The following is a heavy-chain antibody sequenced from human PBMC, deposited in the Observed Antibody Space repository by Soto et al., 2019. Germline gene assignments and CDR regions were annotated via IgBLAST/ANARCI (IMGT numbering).Heavy chain of an antibody. CDR1: GDTFTSYA. CDR3: ARKTGDYIHYTYPYSAV. D-gene: IGHD2-2*02. Sequence: GASVKVSCKASGDTFTSYARQWVRHAPGQRLEWMGWINAGNGNTKYSQKFQGRVTVTRDTSASTAYMELSSLRSEDTAVYYCARKTGDYIHYTYPYSAVGRNGPTVPVSP. V-gene: IGHV1-3*01. J-gene: IGHJ6*04. CDR2: INAGNGNT.